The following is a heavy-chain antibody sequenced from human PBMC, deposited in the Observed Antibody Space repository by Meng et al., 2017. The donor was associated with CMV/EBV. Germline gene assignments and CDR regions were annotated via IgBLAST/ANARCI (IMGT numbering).Heavy chain of an antibody. Sequence: GSLRLSCAVYGGSFSGYYWSWIRQPPGKGLEWIGEINHSGSTNYNPSLKGRVTISVDTSKNQFSLKLSSVTAADTAVYYCARTLAARLNWFDPWGQGTLVTVSS. CDR1: GGSFSGYY. CDR3: ARTLAARLNWFDP. J-gene: IGHJ5*02. D-gene: IGHD6-6*01. CDR2: INHSGST. V-gene: IGHV4-34*01.